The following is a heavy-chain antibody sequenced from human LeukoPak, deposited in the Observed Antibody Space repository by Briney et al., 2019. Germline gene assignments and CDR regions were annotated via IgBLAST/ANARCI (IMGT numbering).Heavy chain of an antibody. CDR1: GGSFSGYY. CDR2: INHSGST. J-gene: IGHJ6*03. V-gene: IGHV4-34*01. CDR3: ARGDIAVVPAAYYYYYYMDV. D-gene: IGHD2-2*01. Sequence: SETLSLTCAVYGGSFSGYYWSWIRQPPGKGLEWIGEINHSGSTNYNPSLESRVTISVDTSKNQFSLKLGSVTAADTAVYYCARGDIAVVPAAYYYYYYMDVWGKGTTVTVSS.